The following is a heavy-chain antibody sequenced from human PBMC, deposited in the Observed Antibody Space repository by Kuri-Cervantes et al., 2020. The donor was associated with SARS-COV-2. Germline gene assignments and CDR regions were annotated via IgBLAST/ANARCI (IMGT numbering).Heavy chain of an antibody. CDR1: GYTFTGYN. CDR2: INPNSGGT. Sequence: ATVNVSCKASGYTFTGYNIHWVRQAPGQGLEWMGWINPNSGGTNYAQNFQGRVTMTRDTSISTAYMELGRLRSDDTAVYYCARFSSSSVGGYFDYWGQGTLVTVSS. V-gene: IGHV1-2*02. D-gene: IGHD6-6*01. J-gene: IGHJ4*02. CDR3: ARFSSSSVGGYFDY.